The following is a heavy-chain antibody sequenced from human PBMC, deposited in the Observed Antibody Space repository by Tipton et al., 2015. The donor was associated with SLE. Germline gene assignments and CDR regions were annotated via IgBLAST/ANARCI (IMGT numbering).Heavy chain of an antibody. CDR2: IVPMLTTA. Sequence: QLVQSGAEVKKPGSSVKVSCKASGGTFSSYAINWVRLAPGQGLEWMGAIVPMLTTANYAQKFEDRVTITADESTSTAFMELSRLTSEDTAVYYCASVADRVRDMIDYWGQGTLVTVSS. CDR3: ASVADRVRDMIDY. CDR1: GGTFSSYA. D-gene: IGHD2-15*01. J-gene: IGHJ4*02. V-gene: IGHV1-69*01.